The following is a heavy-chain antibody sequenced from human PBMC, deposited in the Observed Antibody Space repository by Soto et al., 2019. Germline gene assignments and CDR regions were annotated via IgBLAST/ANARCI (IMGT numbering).Heavy chain of an antibody. J-gene: IGHJ4*02. CDR3: ALHNSGWDIGY. V-gene: IGHV5-51*01. Sequence: PGESLKISCQGSGYSFSRYWIGWVRQMPGKGLEWMGIIYPGDSDTRYSPSFQGQVAISADKSISTAYLQWTSLKASDTAIYYCALHNSGWDIGYWGQGTLVTVSS. CDR1: GYSFSRYW. CDR2: IYPGDSDT. D-gene: IGHD6-19*01.